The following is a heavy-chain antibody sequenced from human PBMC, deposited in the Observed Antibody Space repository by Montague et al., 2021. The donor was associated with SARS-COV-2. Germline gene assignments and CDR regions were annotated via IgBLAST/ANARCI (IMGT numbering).Heavy chain of an antibody. CDR1: GGSISSPDYY. CDR2: ISYTGRT. Sequence: SETLSLTCTVSGGSISSPDYYWGWIRQSPGKGLEWIGSISYTGRTYYNPSLRSRVSFSMATSKNHFTLSLSSVTVADTAVYFCARQLPSYCATNKFYPYYFDGWGQGALVTVSS. V-gene: IGHV4-39*01. D-gene: IGHD2-8*01. J-gene: IGHJ4*02. CDR3: ARQLPSYCATNKFYPYYFDG.